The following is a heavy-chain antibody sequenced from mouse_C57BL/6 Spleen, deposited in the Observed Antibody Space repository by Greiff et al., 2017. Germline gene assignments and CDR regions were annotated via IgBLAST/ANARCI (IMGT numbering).Heavy chain of an antibody. CDR1: GYTFTDYN. V-gene: IGHV1-22*01. Sequence: EVKLMESGPELVKPGASVKMSCKASGYTFTDYNMHWVKQSHGKSLEWIGYINPNNGGTSYNQKFKGKATLTVNKSSSTAYMELRSLTSEDSAVYYCAIGGISYFDYWGQGTTLTVSS. CDR2: INPNNGGT. CDR3: AIGGISYFDY. J-gene: IGHJ2*01.